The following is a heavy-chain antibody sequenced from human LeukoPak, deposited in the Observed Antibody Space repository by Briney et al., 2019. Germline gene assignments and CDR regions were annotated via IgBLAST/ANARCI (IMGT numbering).Heavy chain of an antibody. CDR2: IHDSGKT. D-gene: IGHD2-21*01. Sequence: PSETLSLTCAVSRSSSRSYYWSWIRQPPGMGLEWIGYIHDSGKTNYNPSLKSRVTLSLDTSKRQFSLKLTSVTAADTAVYYGARGQSLLGGDKTDWIDPWGQGTLVTVSS. J-gene: IGHJ5*02. CDR3: ARGQSLLGGDKTDWIDP. V-gene: IGHV4-59*01. CDR1: RSSSRSYY.